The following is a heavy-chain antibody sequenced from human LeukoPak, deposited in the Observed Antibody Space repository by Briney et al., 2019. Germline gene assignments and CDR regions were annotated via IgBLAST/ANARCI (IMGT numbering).Heavy chain of an antibody. Sequence: PGGSLRLSCAASGFTFSSYAMHWVRQAPGKGVEWVAVISYDGSNKYYADSVKGRFTIPRDNSKNTLYLQMNSLRAEDTAVYYCARAGGSYWGVFDYWGQGTLVTVSS. CDR2: ISYDGSNK. J-gene: IGHJ4*02. CDR3: ARAGGSYWGVFDY. D-gene: IGHD1-26*01. V-gene: IGHV3-30-3*01. CDR1: GFTFSSYA.